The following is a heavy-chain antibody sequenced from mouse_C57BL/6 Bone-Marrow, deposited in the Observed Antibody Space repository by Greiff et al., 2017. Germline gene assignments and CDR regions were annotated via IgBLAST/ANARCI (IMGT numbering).Heavy chain of an antibody. D-gene: IGHD2-3*01. CDR3: ARRWLLAWFAY. CDR1: GFTFSSYG. J-gene: IGHJ3*01. Sequence: EVQLQQSGGDLVKPGGSLKLSCAASGFTFSSYGMSWVRQTPDKRLEWVATISSGGSYTYYPDSVKGRITISRDNAKNTLYLQMSSLKSEDTAMYYCARRWLLAWFAYWGQGTLVTVSA. CDR2: ISSGGSYT. V-gene: IGHV5-6*01.